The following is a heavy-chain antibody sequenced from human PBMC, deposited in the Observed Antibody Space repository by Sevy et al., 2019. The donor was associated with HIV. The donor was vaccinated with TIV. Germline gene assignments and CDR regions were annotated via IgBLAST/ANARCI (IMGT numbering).Heavy chain of an antibody. D-gene: IGHD5-18*01. CDR2: IKSKTDGGTT. CDR3: TTDRGYSYGGGLDY. V-gene: IGHV3-15*07. CDR1: GFTFSNAW. J-gene: IGHJ4*02. Sequence: GGSLRLSCVASGFTFSNAWMNWVRQAPGKGLEWVGRIKSKTDGGTTDYAAPVKGRFTISRDDSKNTLYLQMNSLKTEDTAVYYCTTDRGYSYGGGLDYWGQGTLVTVSS.